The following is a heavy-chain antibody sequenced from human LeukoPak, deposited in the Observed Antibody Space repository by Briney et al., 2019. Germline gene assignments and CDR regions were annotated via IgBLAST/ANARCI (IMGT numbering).Heavy chain of an antibody. CDR3: AGSMHSSGWYPYYYYGMDV. V-gene: IGHV3-74*01. D-gene: IGHD6-19*01. J-gene: IGHJ6*02. CDR1: GLAFSAYK. Sequence: PGGSLRLSCAASGLAFSAYKMHWVRQAPRKGLVWVSRISTDGYTTDYADFVQGRFTASRDNTKNTWSLEMNSLRAEDTAVYYCAGSMHSSGWYPYYYYGMDVWGQGTTVTVSS. CDR2: ISTDGYTT.